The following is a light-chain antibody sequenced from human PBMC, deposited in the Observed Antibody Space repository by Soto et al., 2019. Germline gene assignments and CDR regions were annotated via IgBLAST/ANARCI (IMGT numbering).Light chain of an antibody. CDR3: QQSYTTPPT. Sequence: DIQMTQSPSSLSASIGDRVTITCRASQSISSYLNWYQQRPGKAPMLLISEASNLQSGVPSRFSGSGAGTDFTLTISSLHPEDFAIYSCQQSYTTPPTFGQGTKVEIK. V-gene: IGKV1-39*01. CDR2: EAS. J-gene: IGKJ1*01. CDR1: QSISSY.